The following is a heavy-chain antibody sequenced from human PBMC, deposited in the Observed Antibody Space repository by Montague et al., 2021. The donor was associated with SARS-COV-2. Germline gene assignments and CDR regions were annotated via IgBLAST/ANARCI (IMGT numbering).Heavy chain of an antibody. CDR1: GDSVADNRAA. J-gene: IGHJ4*02. CDR3: VRSQYSNTWFFDY. V-gene: IGHV6-1*01. Sequence: CAISGDSVADNRAAWNWIRQSPSRGFQWLGRTYFRTQWFHHYAXXXEGRITVNADASKNHFSLQLTSVTPEDSAKYFCVRSQYSNTWFFDYWGQRAQVTVSS. D-gene: IGHD6-6*01. CDR2: TYFRTQWFH.